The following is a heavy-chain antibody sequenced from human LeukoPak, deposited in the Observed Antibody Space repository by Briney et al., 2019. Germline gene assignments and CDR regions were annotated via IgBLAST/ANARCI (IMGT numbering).Heavy chain of an antibody. CDR2: ISGSGGST. V-gene: IGHV3-23*01. CDR1: GFTFSSYG. Sequence: PGGSLRLSCAASGFTFSSYGMSWVRQAPGKGLEWVSAISGSGGSTYYADSVKGRFTISRDNSKNTLYLQMNSLRAEDTAVYYCAKSLSGSSGSYRFDYWGQGTLVTVSS. D-gene: IGHD3-10*01. CDR3: AKSLSGSSGSYRFDY. J-gene: IGHJ4*02.